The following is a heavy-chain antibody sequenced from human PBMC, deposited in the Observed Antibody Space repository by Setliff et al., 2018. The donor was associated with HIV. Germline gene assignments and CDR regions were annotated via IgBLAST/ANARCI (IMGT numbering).Heavy chain of an antibody. CDR1: GFSLNTPGMR. V-gene: IGHV2-70*04. J-gene: IGHJ4*02. CDR2: IDWDDNK. CDR3: ARMRYFDWIMIDY. D-gene: IGHD3-9*01. Sequence: SGPTLVNPTQTLTLTCIFSGFSLNTPGMRVSWIRQPPGKALEWLARIDWDDNKFYSTSLKTRLTISKDTSKNQVVLKMTNMDPVNTATYYCARMRYFDWIMIDYWGQGTLVTVSS.